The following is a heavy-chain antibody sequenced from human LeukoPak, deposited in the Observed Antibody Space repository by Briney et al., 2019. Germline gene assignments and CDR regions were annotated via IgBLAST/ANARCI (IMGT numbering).Heavy chain of an antibody. D-gene: IGHD2-2*01. CDR3: ARREVVPAAYYFDY. J-gene: IGHJ4*02. Sequence: SETLSLTCAVYGGSFSGYYWSWIRRPPGKGLEWIGEINHSGSTNYNPSLKSRVTISVDTSKNQFSLKLSSVTAADTAVYYCARREVVPAAYYFDYWGQGTLVTVSS. V-gene: IGHV4-34*01. CDR2: INHSGST. CDR1: GGSFSGYY.